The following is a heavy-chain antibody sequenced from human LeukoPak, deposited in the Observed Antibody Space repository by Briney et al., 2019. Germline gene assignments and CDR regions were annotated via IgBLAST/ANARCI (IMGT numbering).Heavy chain of an antibody. CDR1: GFTFRRNG. D-gene: IGHD3-16*02. V-gene: IGHV3-33*01. Sequence: GRSLRLSCAASGFTFRRNGMNWVRQAPGKGLEWVAVIWYDGSNKYYADSVKGRFTISRDNSKNTLDLQMNSLRAEDTAVYYCARDELSSYYFDYWGQGTLVTVSS. J-gene: IGHJ4*02. CDR3: ARDELSSYYFDY. CDR2: IWYDGSNK.